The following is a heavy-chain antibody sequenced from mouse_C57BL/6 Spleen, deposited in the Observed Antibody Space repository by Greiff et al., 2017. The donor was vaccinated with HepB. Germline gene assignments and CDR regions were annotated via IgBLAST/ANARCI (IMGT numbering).Heavy chain of an antibody. CDR1: GYTFTSYW. D-gene: IGHD1-1*01. CDR3: ARREIGFYYGSSYYAMDY. CDR2: IDPSDSYT. Sequence: QVQLQQPGAELVKPGASVKLSCKASGYTFTSYWMQWVKQRPGQGLEWIGEIDPSDSYTNYNQKFKGKATLTVDTSASTAYMQLSSLTPEDSAVYYCARREIGFYYGSSYYAMDYWGQGTSVTVSS. V-gene: IGHV1-50*01. J-gene: IGHJ4*01.